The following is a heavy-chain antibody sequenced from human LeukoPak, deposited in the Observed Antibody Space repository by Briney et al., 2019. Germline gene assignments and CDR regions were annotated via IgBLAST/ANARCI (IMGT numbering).Heavy chain of an antibody. D-gene: IGHD6-13*01. J-gene: IGHJ4*02. CDR3: ARDGIAAAGTKEVDY. CDR2: MNPNSGNT. V-gene: IGHV1-8*01. CDR1: GYTFTSYD. Sequence: ASVKVSCKASGYTFTSYDINWVRQATGQGLEWMGWMNPNSGNTGYAQKFQGRVTMTRNTSISTAYMELSSLRSDDTAVYYCARDGIAAAGTKEVDYWGQGTLVTVSS.